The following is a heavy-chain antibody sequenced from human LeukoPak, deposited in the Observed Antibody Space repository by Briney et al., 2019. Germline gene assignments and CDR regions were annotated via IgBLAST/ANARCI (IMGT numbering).Heavy chain of an antibody. J-gene: IGHJ4*02. CDR1: GYTFTSYG. CDR2: ISAYNGNT. D-gene: IGHD1-7*01. CDR3: ARTPPYNWNYYFDY. V-gene: IGHV1-18*01. Sequence: ASVKVSCKASGYTFTSYGISWVRQAPGQGLEWMGWISAYNGNTNYAQKLQGRVTMTTDTSTSTAYMELRSLRSDDTAVYYCARTPPYNWNYYFDYWGQGTLVTVSS.